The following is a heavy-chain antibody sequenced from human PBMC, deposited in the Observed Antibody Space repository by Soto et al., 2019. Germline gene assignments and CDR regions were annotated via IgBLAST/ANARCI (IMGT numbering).Heavy chain of an antibody. Sequence: PSETLSLTCTVSGGSISSSSYYWGWIRQPPGKGLEWIGSIYYSGSTYYNPSLKSRVTISVDTSKNQFSLKLSSVTAADTAVYYCARHYSSGWYSNYYYYGMDVWGQGTTVTVSS. CDR3: ARHYSSGWYSNYYYYGMDV. D-gene: IGHD6-19*01. V-gene: IGHV4-39*01. CDR1: GGSISSSSYY. J-gene: IGHJ6*02. CDR2: IYYSGST.